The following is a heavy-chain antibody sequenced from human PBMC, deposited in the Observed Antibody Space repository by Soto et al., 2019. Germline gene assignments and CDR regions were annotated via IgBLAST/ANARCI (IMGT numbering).Heavy chain of an antibody. Sequence: SVKVSCKASGGTFSSYAISWVRQAPGQGLEWMGGIIPIFGTANYAQKFQGRVTITADESTSTAYMELSSLRSEDTAVYYCARPGEGYDKRPKYYYYYYGMDVWGQGTTVTVSS. CDR1: GGTFSSYA. D-gene: IGHD5-12*01. V-gene: IGHV1-69*13. CDR2: IIPIFGTA. J-gene: IGHJ6*01. CDR3: ARPGEGYDKRPKYYYYYYGMDV.